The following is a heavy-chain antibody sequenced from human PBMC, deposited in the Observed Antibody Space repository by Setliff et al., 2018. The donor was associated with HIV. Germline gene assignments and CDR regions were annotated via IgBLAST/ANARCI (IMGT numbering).Heavy chain of an antibody. D-gene: IGHD2-2*01. V-gene: IGHV3-30*04. Sequence: GGSLRLSCAASGFSLSYYAIHWVRRAPGKGLEWVAVISHEGTYKYFADSVKGRFTISRDDSKKTVYLQMSSLRPEDTAIYFCAKGAVPAAIGGYYFDSWGQGTLVTVSS. CDR2: ISHEGTYK. CDR3: AKGAVPAAIGGYYFDS. J-gene: IGHJ4*02. CDR1: GFSLSYYA.